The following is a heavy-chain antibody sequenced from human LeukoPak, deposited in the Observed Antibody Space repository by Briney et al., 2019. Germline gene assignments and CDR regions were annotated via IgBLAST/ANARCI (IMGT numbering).Heavy chain of an antibody. V-gene: IGHV1-18*01. CDR3: ARVLEAARNIIAFDF. Sequence: ASVKVSCKAVHSLVTNYGINWVRQAPGQGLEWMGWISPYNGNTNYAQKLQGRGAMTTDTSTSTAYMELRSLRSDDTAVYYCARVLEAARNIIAFDFWGQGTMVTVSS. CDR1: HSLVTNYG. CDR2: ISPYNGNT. D-gene: IGHD6-6*01. J-gene: IGHJ3*01.